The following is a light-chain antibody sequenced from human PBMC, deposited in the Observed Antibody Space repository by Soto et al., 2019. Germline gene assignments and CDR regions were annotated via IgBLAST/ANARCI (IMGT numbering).Light chain of an antibody. V-gene: IGKV1-27*01. CDR2: AAS. CDR1: QAIRNN. CDR3: QTYYSVPFT. Sequence: DIQMTQSPLSLSASAGDKVTITCRASQAIRNNLAWYQQKPGKVPTLLIYAASTLQSGVPSRFSGSGSGTDFTLTISSLQPEDVATYYCQTYYSVPFTFGPGNKV. J-gene: IGKJ3*01.